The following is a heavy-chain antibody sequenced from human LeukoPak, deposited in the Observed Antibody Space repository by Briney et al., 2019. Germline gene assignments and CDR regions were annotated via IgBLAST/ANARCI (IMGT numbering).Heavy chain of an antibody. V-gene: IGHV4-39*01. Sequence: SETLSLTCTVSGGSISSSSYYWGWIRQPPGKGLEWIGTIYYTGTTYYNPSLKSRVTISLDTSKNQFSLKLSSVTAADTAVYYCASLEPTLNDYWGQGTLVTVSS. D-gene: IGHD4-17*01. CDR1: GGSISSSSYY. CDR2: IYYTGTT. CDR3: ASLEPTLNDY. J-gene: IGHJ4*02.